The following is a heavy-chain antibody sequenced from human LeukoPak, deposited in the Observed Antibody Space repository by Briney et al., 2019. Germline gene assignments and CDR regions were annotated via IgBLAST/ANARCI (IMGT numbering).Heavy chain of an antibody. CDR3: ARGPSGIAAAGTYYYYGMDV. D-gene: IGHD6-13*01. Sequence: SDTLSLTCAVYGGSFSGYYWSWIRQPRGKGLEWIEEINHSGSTNYHPSLKSRVTISVDTSNHQFSLKLSSVTAADTAVYYCARGPSGIAAAGTYYYYGMDVWGQGTTVTVSS. J-gene: IGHJ6*02. CDR2: INHSGST. V-gene: IGHV4-34*01. CDR1: GGSFSGYY.